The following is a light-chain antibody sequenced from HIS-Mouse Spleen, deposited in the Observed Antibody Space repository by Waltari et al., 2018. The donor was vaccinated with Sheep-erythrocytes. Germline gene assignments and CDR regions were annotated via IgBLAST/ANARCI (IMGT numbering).Light chain of an antibody. CDR1: SSDVGGYNY. Sequence: QSALTQPRSVSGSPGQSVTISCTGTSSDVGGYNYVSWYQQHPGKAPKPMIYDVSKRPSGVPDRFSGSKAGNTASLTISGLHAEDDADYYCCSYAGSYNHVFATGTKVTVL. V-gene: IGLV2-11*01. CDR3: CSYAGSYNHV. CDR2: DVS. J-gene: IGLJ1*01.